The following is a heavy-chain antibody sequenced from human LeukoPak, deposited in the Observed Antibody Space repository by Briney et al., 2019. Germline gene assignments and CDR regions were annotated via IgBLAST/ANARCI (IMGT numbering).Heavy chain of an antibody. CDR1: GGSISSYY. D-gene: IGHD6-13*01. CDR3: ARDPSSQDYYYYGMDV. Sequence: SETLSLTCTVSGGSISSYYWSWIRQPPGKGLEWIGYIYYSGSTNYNPSLKSRVTISVDTSKNQFSLKLSSVTAADTAVYYCARDPSSQDYYYYGMDVWGQGTTVTVSS. V-gene: IGHV4-59*08. J-gene: IGHJ6*02. CDR2: IYYSGST.